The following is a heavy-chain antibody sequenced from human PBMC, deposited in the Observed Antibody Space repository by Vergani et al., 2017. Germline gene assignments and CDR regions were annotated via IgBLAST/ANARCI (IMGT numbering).Heavy chain of an antibody. CDR2: ISYDGSNK. Sequence: QVQLVESGGGVVQPGRSLRLSCAASGFTFSSYGMHWVRQAPGKGLEWVAVISYDGSNKYYADSVKGRFTISRDNSKNTLYLQMNSLRAEDMAVYYCAKEEPPTVTTPGGFYYYYYGMDVWGQGTTVTVSS. J-gene: IGHJ6*02. V-gene: IGHV3-30*18. CDR3: AKEEPPTVTTPGGFYYYYYGMDV. CDR1: GFTFSSYG. D-gene: IGHD4-11*01.